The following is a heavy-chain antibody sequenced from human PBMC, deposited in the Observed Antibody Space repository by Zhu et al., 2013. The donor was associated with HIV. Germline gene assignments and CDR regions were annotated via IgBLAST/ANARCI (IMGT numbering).Heavy chain of an antibody. CDR3: AADMYYYDSSGYQAFDI. J-gene: IGHJ3*02. CDR2: IVVGSGNT. V-gene: IGHV1-58*01. Sequence: QMQLVQSGPEVKKPGTSVKVSCKASGFTFTSSAVQWVRQARGQRLEWIGWIVVGSGNTNYAQKFQERVTITRDMSTSTAYMELSSLRSEDTAVYYCAADMYYYDSSGYQAFDIWGQGTMVTVSS. CDR1: GFTFTSSA. D-gene: IGHD3-22*01.